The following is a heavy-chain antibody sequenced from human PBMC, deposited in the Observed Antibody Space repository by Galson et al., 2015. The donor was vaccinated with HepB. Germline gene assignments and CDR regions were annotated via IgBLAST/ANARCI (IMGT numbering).Heavy chain of an antibody. D-gene: IGHD6-6*01. CDR1: GFTFSSYA. J-gene: IGHJ4*02. Sequence: SLRLSCAASGFTFSSYAMSWVRQAPGKGLEWVSAVSGSGDTTYYADSVKGRFTVSRDNSKNTLFLQMNSLRAEDTAIYYCAKSGSQSPARLNYWGQGTLVTVSS. V-gene: IGHV3-23*01. CDR3: AKSGSQSPARLNY. CDR2: VSGSGDTT.